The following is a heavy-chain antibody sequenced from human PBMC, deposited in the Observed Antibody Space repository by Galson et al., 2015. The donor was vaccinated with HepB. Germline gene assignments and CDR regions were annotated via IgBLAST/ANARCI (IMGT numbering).Heavy chain of an antibody. D-gene: IGHD4-17*01. Sequence: SVKVSCKASGYNFNAYYIHWVRQAHGQGLEWVGWINPNSGGTNYAQKFQDRVTMTRDTSFSTAYMELTRLTSDDTAVYYCATGDYTDFAYWGQGTLVTVSS. CDR1: GYNFNAYY. V-gene: IGHV1-2*02. J-gene: IGHJ4*02. CDR2: INPNSGGT. CDR3: ATGDYTDFAY.